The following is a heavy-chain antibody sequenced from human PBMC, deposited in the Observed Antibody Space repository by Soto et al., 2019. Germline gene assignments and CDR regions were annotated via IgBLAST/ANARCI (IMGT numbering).Heavy chain of an antibody. J-gene: IGHJ5*02. CDR1: GFTFSSYA. D-gene: IGHD6-19*01. Sequence: GSLRLSCASSGFTFSSYAMSLVRQAPGKGLEWVSAISGSGGSTYYADSVKGRFTISRDNSKNTLYLQMNSLRAEDTAVYYCAKTSPPGIAVAGTGDWFDPWGQGTLVTVSS. CDR2: ISGSGGST. CDR3: AKTSPPGIAVAGTGDWFDP. V-gene: IGHV3-23*01.